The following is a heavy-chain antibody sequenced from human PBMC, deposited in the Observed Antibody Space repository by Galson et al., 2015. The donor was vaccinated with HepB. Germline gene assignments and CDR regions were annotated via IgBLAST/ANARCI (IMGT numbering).Heavy chain of an antibody. CDR2: LKQDGSEK. Sequence: SLRLSCAASGFTFGTYWMSWVRQAPGKGLEWVASLKQDGSEKYYVDSVKGRFIISRDNAKNLVYLQMNSLRVEDTAMYYCARFISAWGRENFDQWGRGTLVTVSS. D-gene: IGHD3-16*01. CDR1: GFTFGTYW. CDR3: ARFISAWGRENFDQ. V-gene: IGHV3-7*01. J-gene: IGHJ4*02.